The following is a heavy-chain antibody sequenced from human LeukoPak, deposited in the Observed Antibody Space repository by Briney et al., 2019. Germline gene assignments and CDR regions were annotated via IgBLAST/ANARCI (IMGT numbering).Heavy chain of an antibody. CDR2: IYYIGTT. CDR1: GGSIIDTNSY. CDR3: ARHPFKVRGVSVYYYGMDV. V-gene: IGHV4-39*01. D-gene: IGHD3-10*01. Sequence: PSETLSLTCTVSGGSIIDTNSYWGWFRQPPGESLEWIGSIYYIGTTYNNPSLKSRVTISVDTSKNQFSLKLSSVTAADTAVYYCARHPFKVRGVSVYYYGMDVWGQGTTVTVSS. J-gene: IGHJ6*02.